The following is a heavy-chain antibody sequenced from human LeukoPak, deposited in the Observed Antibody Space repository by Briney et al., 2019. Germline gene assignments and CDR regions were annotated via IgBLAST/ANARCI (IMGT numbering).Heavy chain of an antibody. Sequence: GGSLRLSCAASGFTFSSYWMHWVRQAPGKGLVWVSRINSDGSSTNYADSVKGRFTISRDNAKNTLHLQMNSLRAEDTAVYYRARGARGSGTASDYWGQGTLVTVSS. CDR1: GFTFSSYW. V-gene: IGHV3-74*01. CDR3: ARGARGSGTASDY. CDR2: INSDGSST. D-gene: IGHD3-10*01. J-gene: IGHJ4*02.